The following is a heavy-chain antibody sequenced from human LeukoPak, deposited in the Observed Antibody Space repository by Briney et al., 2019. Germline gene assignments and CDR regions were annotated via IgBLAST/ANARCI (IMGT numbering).Heavy chain of an antibody. V-gene: IGHV1-2*02. CDR3: ARGGSTLYDSPVYYFDY. CDR2: INPNN. J-gene: IGHJ4*02. Sequence: ASVKVSCKASGYTFTGYYIHWVRQAPGQGLEWMGWINPNNDAQKFQDRVTMTRDTSINTVYMQLNGLRADDTAVYYCARGGSTLYDSPVYYFDYWGQGTLVTVSS. D-gene: IGHD6-13*01. CDR1: GYTFTGYY.